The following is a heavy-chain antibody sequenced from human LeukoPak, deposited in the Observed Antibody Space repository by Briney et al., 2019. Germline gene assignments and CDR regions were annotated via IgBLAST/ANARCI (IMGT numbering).Heavy chain of an antibody. D-gene: IGHD7-27*01. CDR1: GFTFRDFW. Sequence: GGSLRLSCAASGFTFRDFWMHWVRQAPGKGPECVSRLSPDSSVTDYADSVKGRFTISRDNAGNTMYLQMRSLRAEDTAVYYCARDMWGTFDYWGQGALVTVSS. CDR2: LSPDSSVT. CDR3: ARDMWGTFDY. J-gene: IGHJ4*02. V-gene: IGHV3-74*01.